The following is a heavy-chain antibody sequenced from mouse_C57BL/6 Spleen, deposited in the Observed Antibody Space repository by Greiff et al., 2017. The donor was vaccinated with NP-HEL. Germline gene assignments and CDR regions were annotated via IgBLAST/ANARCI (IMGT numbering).Heavy chain of an antibody. Sequence: VQLQQPGAELVMPGASVKLSCKASGYTFTSYWMHWVKQRAGQGLEWIGEIDPSDSYTNYNQKFKGKSTLTVDKSSSTAYMQLSSLTSEDSAVYYCARSDTTVVARFDYWGQGTTLTVS. CDR2: IDPSDSYT. V-gene: IGHV1-69*01. CDR1: GYTFTSYW. CDR3: ARSDTTVVARFDY. J-gene: IGHJ2*01. D-gene: IGHD1-1*01.